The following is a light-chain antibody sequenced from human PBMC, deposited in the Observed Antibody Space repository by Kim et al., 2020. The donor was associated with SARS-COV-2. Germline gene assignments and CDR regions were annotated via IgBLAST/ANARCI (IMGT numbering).Light chain of an antibody. V-gene: IGLV2-14*03. J-gene: IGLJ2*01. CDR1: SSDVGGYNY. Sequence: QSITISCTGTSSDVGGYNYVSWYQQHPGKAPNLMIYDVSNRPSGVSNRFSGSKSGNTASLTISGLQAEDEADYYCSSYTSSSTPVVFGGGTKLTVL. CDR3: SSYTSSSTPVV. CDR2: DVS.